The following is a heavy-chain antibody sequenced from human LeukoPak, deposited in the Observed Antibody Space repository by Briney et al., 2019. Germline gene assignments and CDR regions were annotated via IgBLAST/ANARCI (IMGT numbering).Heavy chain of an antibody. D-gene: IGHD4-17*01. CDR2: IIPILGIA. CDR1: GGTFSSYA. Sequence: ASVKVSCKASGGTFSSYAISWVRQAPGQGLEWMGRIIPILGIANYAQKFQGRVTITADKSTSTAYMELSSLRSEDTAVYYCARELDDYGDYDGLGPLEAFDIWGQGTMVTVSS. CDR3: ARELDDYGDYDGLGPLEAFDI. J-gene: IGHJ3*02. V-gene: IGHV1-69*04.